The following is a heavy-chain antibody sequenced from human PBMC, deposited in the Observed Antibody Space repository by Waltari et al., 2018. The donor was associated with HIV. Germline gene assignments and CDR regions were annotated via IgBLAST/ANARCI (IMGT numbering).Heavy chain of an antibody. D-gene: IGHD3-22*01. V-gene: IGHV3-23*01. Sequence: EAQLLESGGGLVQPGGSMRLSCAASGFTFSSSGMSGVRQAPGKGLEWVSGISGGSGSTDYADSVKGRFTISRDNSKNTLYLQMNSLRAEDTAVYYCAKSGGWYYYERSGYAGIWGQGTMVTVSS. J-gene: IGHJ3*02. CDR2: ISGGSGST. CDR1: GFTFSSSG. CDR3: AKSGGWYYYERSGYAGI.